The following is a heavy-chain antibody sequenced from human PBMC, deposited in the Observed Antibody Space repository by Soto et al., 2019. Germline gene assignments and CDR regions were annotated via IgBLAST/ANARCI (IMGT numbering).Heavy chain of an antibody. D-gene: IGHD2-15*01. V-gene: IGHV3-48*01. CDR3: ARDGWTSMDV. CDR1: GFTFSSNS. CDR2: ISSSSSTI. Sequence: GGSLRLSCAASGFTFSSNSMNWVRQAPGKGLEWVSYISSSSSTIYYADSVKGRFTISRDNAKNSLYLQMNSLRVEDTAVYYCARDGWTSMDVWGKGTTVTVSS. J-gene: IGHJ6*03.